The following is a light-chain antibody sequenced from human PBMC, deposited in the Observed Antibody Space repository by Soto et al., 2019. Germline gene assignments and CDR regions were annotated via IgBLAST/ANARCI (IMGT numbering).Light chain of an antibody. CDR1: STDVGGYND. CDR2: DVS. J-gene: IGLJ2*01. Sequence: QSVLTQPASVSGSPGQSITISCTGTSTDVGGYNDVSWYQHHPGKAPRLMIYDVSDRPSGVSNRFSGSKSGNTASLTISGLQAEDEADYYCSSYTTSDTLVFGGGTKVTVL. CDR3: SSYTTSDTLV. V-gene: IGLV2-14*03.